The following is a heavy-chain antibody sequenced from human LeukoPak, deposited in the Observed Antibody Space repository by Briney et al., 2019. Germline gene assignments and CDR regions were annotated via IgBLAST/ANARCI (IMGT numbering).Heavy chain of an antibody. CDR3: ARDLGGYSYGSHFDY. D-gene: IGHD5-18*01. CDR1: GFTFSTYY. J-gene: IGHJ4*02. Sequence: GGSLRLSCAASGFTFSTYYTNWVRQAPGKGLEWVSSITTSSSYIYYADSVKGRFTISRDNAKNSLYLQMNSLRAEDTAVYYCARDLGGYSYGSHFDYWGQGTLVTVSS. CDR2: ITTSSSYI. V-gene: IGHV3-21*01.